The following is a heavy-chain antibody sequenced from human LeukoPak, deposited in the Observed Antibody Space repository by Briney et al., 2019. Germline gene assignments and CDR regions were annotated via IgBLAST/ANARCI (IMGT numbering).Heavy chain of an antibody. CDR3: ARDLTGGSSWYQYYFDY. J-gene: IGHJ4*02. V-gene: IGHV4-38-2*02. CDR2: IYHSGST. Sequence: SETLSLTCTVSGDSISSGYYWGWIRQPPGKGLEWIGSIYHSGSTYYNPSLKSRVTISVDTSKKQFSLKLNSVTAADTAVYYCARDLTGGSSWYQYYFDYWGQGTLVTVSS. CDR1: GDSISSGYY. D-gene: IGHD6-13*01.